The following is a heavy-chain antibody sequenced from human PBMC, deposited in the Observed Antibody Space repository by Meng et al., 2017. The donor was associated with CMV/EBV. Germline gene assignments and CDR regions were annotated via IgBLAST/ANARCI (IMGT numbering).Heavy chain of an antibody. CDR1: GFTFSSYG. D-gene: IGHD5-24*01. CDR3: AKDFMEGEMATISGDY. CDR2: IRYDGTNK. V-gene: IGHV3-30*02. Sequence: GGSLRLSCAASGFTFSSYGMHWVRRAPGKGLEWVAFIRYDGTNKYYTDSVKGRFTISRDNSKNTLYLQMNSLRAEDTAVYYCAKDFMEGEMATISGDYWGQGTLVTVSS. J-gene: IGHJ4*02.